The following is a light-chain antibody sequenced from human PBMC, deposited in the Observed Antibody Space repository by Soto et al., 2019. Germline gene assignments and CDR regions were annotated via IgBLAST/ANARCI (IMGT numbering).Light chain of an antibody. CDR2: GVS. CDR1: SSDIGGYNY. Sequence: QSALTQPASVSGSPGQSITISCTGTSSDIGGYNYVSWYQQHPGQAPKLMIYGVSNRPSGVSGRFFGSKSGNTASLIISGLQPEDEADYYCNSYRSSIIPVVFGGGTKLTVL. CDR3: NSYRSSIIPVV. J-gene: IGLJ2*01. V-gene: IGLV2-14*01.